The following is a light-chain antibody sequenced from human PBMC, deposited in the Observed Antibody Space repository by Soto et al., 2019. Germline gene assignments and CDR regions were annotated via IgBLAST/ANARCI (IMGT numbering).Light chain of an antibody. J-gene: IGKJ5*01. V-gene: IGKV3-11*01. Sequence: EIVLTQSPATLSLSPGERATLSCRASQSISFYLTWYQHKPGQAPRLLIYDASNRATGIPARFSGSGYGTDFTLTISSLEPEDFAAYYCQQRSNWPTFGQRTRLEIK. CDR1: QSISFY. CDR3: QQRSNWPT. CDR2: DAS.